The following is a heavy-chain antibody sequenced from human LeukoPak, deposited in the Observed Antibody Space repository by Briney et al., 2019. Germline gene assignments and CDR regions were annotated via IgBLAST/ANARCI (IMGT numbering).Heavy chain of an antibody. V-gene: IGHV4-34*01. J-gene: IGHJ5*02. CDR1: GGSFGGYY. CDR3: ARDRLQLQS. Sequence: PSETLSLTCAVYGGSFGGYYWSWIRQPPGKGLEWIGEINHSRSTNYNPSLKSRVTISVDTSKNQFSLKLSSVTAADTAVYYCARDRLQLQSWGQGTLVTVSS. D-gene: IGHD1-1*01. CDR2: INHSRST.